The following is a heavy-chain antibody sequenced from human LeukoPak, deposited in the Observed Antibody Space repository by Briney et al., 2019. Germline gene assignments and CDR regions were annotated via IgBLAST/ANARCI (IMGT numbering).Heavy chain of an antibody. CDR2: LYYTGST. CDR3: ARADYSSPDLGTFSI. D-gene: IGHD4-11*01. Sequence: SQTLSLTCTVSGGSIRTGGYYWSWIRQHPGKGLEWIGYLYYTGSTYYNPSLKSRVTISVDTSKNQFSLKLSSVTAADTAVYYCARADYSSPDLGTFSIWGQGTMVTVSS. CDR1: GGSIRTGGYY. J-gene: IGHJ3*02. V-gene: IGHV4-31*03.